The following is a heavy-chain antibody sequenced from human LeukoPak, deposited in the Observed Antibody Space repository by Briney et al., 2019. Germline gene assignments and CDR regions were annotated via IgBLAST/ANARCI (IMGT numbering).Heavy chain of an antibody. CDR3: ASVSQWPGYADY. D-gene: IGHD6-19*01. J-gene: IGHJ4*02. V-gene: IGHV3-7*01. CDR1: GLTFSSYW. CDR2: VKEDGSEK. Sequence: SGGSLRLSCVASGLTFSSYWMSWVRQAPGKGLEWVANVKEDGSEKHCVDSVKGRFTISRDNAKNSLFLQMNSLRAEDTAVYYCASVSQWPGYADYWGQGTLVTVSS.